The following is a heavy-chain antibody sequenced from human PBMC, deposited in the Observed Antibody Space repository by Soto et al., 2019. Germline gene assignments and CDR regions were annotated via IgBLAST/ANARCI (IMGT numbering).Heavy chain of an antibody. Sequence: ASVNVSCKASGYTFTSYGISWVRQAPGQGLEWMGWISAYNGNTNYAQKLQGRVTMTTDTSTSTAYMELRSLRSDDTAVYYCARDLVRARDGYNYFDYWGQGTLVTVSS. CDR3: ARDLVRARDGYNYFDY. J-gene: IGHJ4*02. CDR1: GYTFTSYG. D-gene: IGHD5-12*01. CDR2: ISAYNGNT. V-gene: IGHV1-18*01.